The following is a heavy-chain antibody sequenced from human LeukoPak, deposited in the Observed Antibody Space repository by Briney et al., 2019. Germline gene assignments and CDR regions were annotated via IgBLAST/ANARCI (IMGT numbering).Heavy chain of an antibody. J-gene: IGHJ6*03. V-gene: IGHV3-30*02. D-gene: IGHD6-6*01. CDR1: GFTFSSYG. CDR2: IRYDGSNK. CDR3: ARDEVSSSRPPYYYYYYMDV. Sequence: GGSLRLSCAASGFTFSSYGMHWVRQAPGKGLEWVAFIRYDGSNKYYADSVKGRFTISRDNSKNTLYLQMNSLRAEDTAVYYCARDEVSSSRPPYYYYYYMDVWGKGTTVTVSS.